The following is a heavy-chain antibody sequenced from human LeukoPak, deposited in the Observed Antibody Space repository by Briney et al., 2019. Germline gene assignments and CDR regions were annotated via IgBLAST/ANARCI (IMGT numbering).Heavy chain of an antibody. D-gene: IGHD2-15*01. V-gene: IGHV3-23*01. J-gene: IGHJ4*02. CDR2: ISGSGGTT. CDR1: GFTFSTYA. Sequence: GGSLRLSCEASGFTFSTYAMSWVRQAPGKGLEWVSVISGSGGTTYYADSVKGRFTISRDNSKNTLYLQMNSLRAEDTALYYCAKVAVVVVAAAHTYFDYWGQGTLVTVSS. CDR3: AKVAVVVVAAAHTYFDY.